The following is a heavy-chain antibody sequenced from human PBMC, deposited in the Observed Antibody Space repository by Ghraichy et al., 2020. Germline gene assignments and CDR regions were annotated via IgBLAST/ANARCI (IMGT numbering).Heavy chain of an antibody. V-gene: IGHV3-30*18. CDR2: ISFDGTKK. Sequence: GGSLRLSCAASGFTFRNYGMHWVRQAPGKGLEWVSAISFDGTKKYYGDSVKGRFTISRDNSKNTLFLQMNSLRPDDTAMYFCAKDLDYGDYVGGALIYWGQGTLVTVSS. CDR3: AKDLDYGDYVGGALIY. D-gene: IGHD4-17*01. J-gene: IGHJ4*02. CDR1: GFTFRNYG.